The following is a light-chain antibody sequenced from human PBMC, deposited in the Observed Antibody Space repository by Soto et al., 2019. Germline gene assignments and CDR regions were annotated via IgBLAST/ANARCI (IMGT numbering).Light chain of an antibody. V-gene: IGKV3-11*01. J-gene: IGKJ4*01. CDR2: DAS. CDR3: QQRSNWRLT. Sequence: EIVLTQSPATLSSSPGEIATLSCRASQSVGSHLSWYQQKPNQAPRLLIYDASNRATGIPARFSGSGSGTDFTLTISSLEPEDFAIYYCQQRSNWRLTFGGGTKVEIK. CDR1: QSVGSH.